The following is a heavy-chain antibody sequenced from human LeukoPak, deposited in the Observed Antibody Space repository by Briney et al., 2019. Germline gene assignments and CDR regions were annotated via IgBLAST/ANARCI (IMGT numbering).Heavy chain of an antibody. Sequence: PGGSLRLSCTATRFTFSTFTMHWVRQAPGKGLEWVSLISYDGTNKSYADSLRGRFTISRDNSKNTLYLQMSSLRAEDTAVYYCAREGDYGDADAFDIWGQGTMVTVSS. CDR1: RFTFSTFT. CDR3: AREGDYGDADAFDI. V-gene: IGHV3-30-3*01. D-gene: IGHD4/OR15-4a*01. CDR2: ISYDGTNK. J-gene: IGHJ3*02.